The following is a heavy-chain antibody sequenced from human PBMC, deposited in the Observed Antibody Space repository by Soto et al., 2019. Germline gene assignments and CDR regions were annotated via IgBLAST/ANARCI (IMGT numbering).Heavy chain of an antibody. Sequence: SETLSLTCTVSGGSISSGGYYWSWIRQHPGKGLEWIGYIYYSGSTYYNPSLKSRVTISVDTSKNQFSLKLSSVTAADTAVYYCARGFGASGFLYYYYYMDVWDKGTTVTVSS. D-gene: IGHD1-26*01. V-gene: IGHV4-31*03. J-gene: IGHJ6*03. CDR2: IYYSGST. CDR3: ARGFGASGFLYYYYYMDV. CDR1: GGSISSGGYY.